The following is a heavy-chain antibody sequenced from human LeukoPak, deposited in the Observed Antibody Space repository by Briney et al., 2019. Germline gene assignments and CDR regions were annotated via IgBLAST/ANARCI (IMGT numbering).Heavy chain of an antibody. CDR3: ARDSVVVPAEFHY. V-gene: IGHV1-2*02. Sequence: ASVKVFYKASGYTFHAYYMHWVRQAPGQGLEWMGWINPNSGGTNYAQKFQGRVTMTRDTSISTAYMELSRLRSDDTAVYYCARDSVVVPAEFHYWGQGTLVTVSS. J-gene: IGHJ4*02. CDR2: INPNSGGT. CDR1: GYTFHAYY. D-gene: IGHD2-2*01.